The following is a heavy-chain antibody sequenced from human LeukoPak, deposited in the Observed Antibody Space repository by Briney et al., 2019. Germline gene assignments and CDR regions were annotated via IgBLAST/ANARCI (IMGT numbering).Heavy chain of an antibody. CDR3: ARGVSVMVVAAYYFDY. Sequence: PGGSLRLSCAASGFIFSDYGMHWVRQAPGKGLEWVAVISYDGSNKYYADSVKGRFTISRDNSKNTLYLQMNSLRAEDTAVYYCARGVSVMVVAAYYFDYWGQGTLVTVSS. CDR1: GFIFSDYG. CDR2: ISYDGSNK. D-gene: IGHD2-15*01. V-gene: IGHV3-30*12. J-gene: IGHJ4*02.